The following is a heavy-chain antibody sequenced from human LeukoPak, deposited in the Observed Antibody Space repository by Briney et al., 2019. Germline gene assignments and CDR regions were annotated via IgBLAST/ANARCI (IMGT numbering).Heavy chain of an antibody. J-gene: IGHJ4*02. CDR2: IYSGGST. D-gene: IGHD3-22*01. CDR3: ARFFEDSSGYFLDY. CDR1: GFTVSSNY. V-gene: IGHV3-53*01. Sequence: GGSLRLSCAASGFTVSSNYMSWVRQAPGKGLEWVSVIYSGGSTYYADSVKGRFTISRDNSKNTLYLQMNSLRAEDTAVYYCARFFEDSSGYFLDYWGQGTLVTVSS.